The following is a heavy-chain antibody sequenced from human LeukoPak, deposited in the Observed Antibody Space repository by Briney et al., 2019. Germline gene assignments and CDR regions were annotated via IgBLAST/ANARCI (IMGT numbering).Heavy chain of an antibody. CDR3: ARENPSGYYNRPIDY. Sequence: SETLSLTCTVSGDSISVNNYYWGWIRQPLGKGLEWIGSIYYSGNTYYNPSLKSRVTMSVDTSKNQFSLKLSSVTAADTAIYYCARENPSGYYNRPIDYWGQGTLVTVSS. J-gene: IGHJ4*02. V-gene: IGHV4-39*07. CDR1: GDSISVNNYY. D-gene: IGHD3-22*01. CDR2: IYYSGNT.